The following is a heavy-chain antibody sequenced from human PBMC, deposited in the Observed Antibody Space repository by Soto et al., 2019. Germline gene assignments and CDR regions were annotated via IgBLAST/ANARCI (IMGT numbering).Heavy chain of an antibody. V-gene: IGHV1-3*01. CDR3: ARYYGFWSGYVVADYFDY. Sequence: ASVKVSCKASGYTFTSYAMHWVRQAPGQRLEWMGWINAGNGNTKYSQKFQGRVTITRDTSASTAYMELSSLRSEDTAVYYCARYYGFWSGYVVADYFDYWGQGTLVTVSS. CDR1: GYTFTSYA. D-gene: IGHD3-3*01. CDR2: INAGNGNT. J-gene: IGHJ4*02.